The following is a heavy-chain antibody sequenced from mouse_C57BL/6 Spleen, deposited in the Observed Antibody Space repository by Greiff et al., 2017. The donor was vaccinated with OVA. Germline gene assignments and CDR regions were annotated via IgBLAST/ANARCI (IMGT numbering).Heavy chain of an antibody. V-gene: IGHV1-64*01. CDR2: IHPNSGST. CDR1: GYTFTSYW. CDR3: ARNNYDGYFDY. D-gene: IGHD2-3*01. Sequence: QVHVKQSGAELVKPGASVKLSCKASGYTFTSYWMHWVKQRPGQGLEWIGMIHPNSGSTNYNEKFKSKATLTVDKSSSTAYMQLSSLTSEDSAVYYCARNNYDGYFDYWGQGTTLTVSS. J-gene: IGHJ2*01.